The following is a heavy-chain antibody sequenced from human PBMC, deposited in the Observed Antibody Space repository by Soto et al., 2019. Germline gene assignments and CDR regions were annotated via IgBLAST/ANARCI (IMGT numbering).Heavy chain of an antibody. CDR3: ARPHNWGGYGFDV. D-gene: IGHD1-1*01. J-gene: IGHJ3*01. CDR1: GDSISNYC. V-gene: IGHV4-59*01. Sequence: AETLSLTCSVSGDSISNYCWSWIRQPPGKGLEWVGRIYYSGSTSYNPSLRSRVTMSVGTSRNQSSLLQKPVPAADTAGNYCARPHNWGGYGFDVWDRGTMVTVSS. CDR2: IYYSGST.